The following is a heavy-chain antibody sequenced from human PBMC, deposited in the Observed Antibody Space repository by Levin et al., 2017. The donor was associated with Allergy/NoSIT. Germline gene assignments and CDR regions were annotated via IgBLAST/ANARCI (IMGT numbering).Heavy chain of an antibody. D-gene: IGHD3-22*01. V-gene: IGHV4-34*01. Sequence: SQTLSLTCAVYGGSFSGYYWSWIRQPPGKGLEWIGEINHSGSTNYNPSLKSRVTISVDTSKNQFSLKLSSVTAADTAVYYCARGRRITMIVVVMGWFDPWGQGTLVTVSS. CDR2: INHSGST. J-gene: IGHJ5*02. CDR3: ARGRRITMIVVVMGWFDP. CDR1: GGSFSGYY.